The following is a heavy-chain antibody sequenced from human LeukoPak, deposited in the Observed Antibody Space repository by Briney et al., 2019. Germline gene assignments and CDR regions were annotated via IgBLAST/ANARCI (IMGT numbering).Heavy chain of an antibody. Sequence: SETLSLTCSVSGASISSRDYYWSWIRQPSGGGLEWIGYIYSGGNTYYNPSLESRVTMSVDTPKNQLYLKLNSVTAADTAVYYCARDRDNYDSKYYFDYWGQGTLVTVSS. CDR3: ARDRDNYDSKYYFDY. CDR1: GASISSRDYY. CDR2: IYSGGNT. D-gene: IGHD3-22*01. J-gene: IGHJ4*02. V-gene: IGHV4-30-4*01.